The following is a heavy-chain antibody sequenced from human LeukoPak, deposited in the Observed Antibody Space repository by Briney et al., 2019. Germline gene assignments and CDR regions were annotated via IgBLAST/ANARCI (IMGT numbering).Heavy chain of an antibody. J-gene: IGHJ4*02. CDR3: ARLVGVDDFWSGYPYYFDY. CDR1: GFTFSSYA. Sequence: GGSLRLSCAASGFTFSSYAMSWVRQAPGKGLEWVSAISGSGGSTYYADSVKGRFTISRDNSKTTLYLQMNSLRAEDTAVYYCARLVGVDDFWSGYPYYFDYWGQGTLVTVSS. V-gene: IGHV3-23*01. D-gene: IGHD3-3*01. CDR2: ISGSGGST.